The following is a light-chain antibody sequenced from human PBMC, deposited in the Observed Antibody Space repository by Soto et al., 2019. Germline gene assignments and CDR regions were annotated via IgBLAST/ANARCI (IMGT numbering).Light chain of an antibody. CDR1: QSVSSSY. CDR2: GAS. V-gene: IGKV3-20*01. CDR3: QQYNTSPWT. J-gene: IGKJ1*01. Sequence: DIVLTQSPGTLSLSPGERGTLSCRASQSVSSSYLAWYQQKPGQAPRLLIYGASNRATGIPDRFSGSGSGTDFTLTISRLEPEDFAVHYCQQYNTSPWTFGQGTKVDI.